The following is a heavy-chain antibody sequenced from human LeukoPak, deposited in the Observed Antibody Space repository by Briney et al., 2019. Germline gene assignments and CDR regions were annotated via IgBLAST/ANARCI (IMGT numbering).Heavy chain of an antibody. CDR3: ARDQWYCSGGSCYSFGFYYFNY. V-gene: IGHV6-1*01. D-gene: IGHD2-15*01. Sequence: SQTLSLTCAISGDSVSRNTAGWNWIRQSPSRGLEWLGRTYYRSKWYNDYAVSVKSRITINPDTSKNQFSLQLNSVTPEDTAVYYCARDQWYCSGGSCYSFGFYYFNYWGQGTLVTVSS. J-gene: IGHJ4*02. CDR2: TYYRSKWYN. CDR1: GDSVSRNTAG.